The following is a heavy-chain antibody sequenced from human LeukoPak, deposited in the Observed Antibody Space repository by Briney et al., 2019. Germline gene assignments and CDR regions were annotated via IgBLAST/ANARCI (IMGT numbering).Heavy chain of an antibody. J-gene: IGHJ4*02. D-gene: IGHD3-22*01. CDR1: GGSISSGGYY. Sequence: SETLSLTCTVSGGSISSGGYYWSWIRQHPGKGLEWIGYIYYSGNTYYNPSLKSRVTISVDTSKTQFSLKLSSVTAADTAVYYCARDRDTSGYYFDHWGQGTLVTVSS. CDR2: IYYSGNT. CDR3: ARDRDTSGYYFDH. V-gene: IGHV4-31*03.